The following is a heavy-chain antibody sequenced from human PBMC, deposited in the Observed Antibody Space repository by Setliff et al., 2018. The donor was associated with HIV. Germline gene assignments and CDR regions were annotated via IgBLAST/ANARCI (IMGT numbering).Heavy chain of an antibody. V-gene: IGHV1-46*01. CDR2: INPSGGST. CDR1: GYTFTSYY. D-gene: IGHD3-10*01. J-gene: IGHJ4*02. CDR3: ARGKVVRGVIPSYYFDY. Sequence: ASVKVSCKASGYTFTSYYMHWVRQAPGQGLEWMGIINPSGGSTSCAQKFQGRVTMTRDTSTSTVDMELSSLRSEDTAVYYCARGKVVRGVIPSYYFDYWGQGTLVTVSS.